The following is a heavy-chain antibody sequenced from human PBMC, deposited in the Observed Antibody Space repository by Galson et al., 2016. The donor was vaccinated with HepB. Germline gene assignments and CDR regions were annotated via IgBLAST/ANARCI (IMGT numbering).Heavy chain of an antibody. D-gene: IGHD1-14*01. J-gene: IGHJ5*02. V-gene: IGHV1-69*10. CDR3: ARYLGTQIVFDP. Sequence: SVKVSCKASGGTFSRYAISWVREAPGQGLEWMGAIIPILDTIKSAQRFQDRLTLTADKSTNTAYMELSSLTSEDTAVYYCARYLGTQIVFDPWGQGTLVTVSS. CDR1: GGTFSRYA. CDR2: IIPILDTI.